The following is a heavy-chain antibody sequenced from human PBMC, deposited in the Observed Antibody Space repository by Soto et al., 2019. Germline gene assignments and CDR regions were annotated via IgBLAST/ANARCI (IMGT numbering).Heavy chain of an antibody. Sequence: QVQLVQSGAEVKKPGSSVKVSCKASGGTFSSYTISWVRQAPGQGLEWMGRIIPILGIATNAQKFQGRVTSTAYKSTSKAYMELGRLRSEDTSVYYCAREPEVDWPDLDYWGQGTLVTVSS. CDR2: IIPILGIA. CDR1: GGTFSSYT. D-gene: IGHD3-9*01. CDR3: AREPEVDWPDLDY. J-gene: IGHJ4*02. V-gene: IGHV1-69*08.